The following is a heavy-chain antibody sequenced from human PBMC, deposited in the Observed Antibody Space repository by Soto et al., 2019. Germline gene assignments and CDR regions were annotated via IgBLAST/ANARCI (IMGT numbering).Heavy chain of an antibody. V-gene: IGHV1-18*01. J-gene: IGHJ4*02. Sequence: VKVSCKASGYIFSNYGISWMRQVPGQGLEWMGWVSAFNGKSNYTQKFQGRVTMTRDTSTSTVYMELSSLRSEDTAVYYCASDSSKGQWLSPMAKLKRDFEYWGQGTLVAVSS. CDR2: VSAFNGKS. CDR1: GYIFSNYG. CDR3: ASDSSKGQWLSPMAKLKRDFEY. D-gene: IGHD6-19*01.